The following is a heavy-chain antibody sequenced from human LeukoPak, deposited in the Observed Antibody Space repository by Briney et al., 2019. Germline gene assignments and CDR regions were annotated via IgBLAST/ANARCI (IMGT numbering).Heavy chain of an antibody. V-gene: IGHV3-30*02. CDR3: AKGLGDYDDFRLGY. CDR2: IPSDGSDN. CDR1: VFTFSTYG. J-gene: IGHJ4*02. Sequence: GGALRLSCAASVFTFSTYGFHCGRQAPGKGLEWVAFIPSDGSDNYYANSVKGRFTISRDNSKNTRYLQMNSLRSEDTAVYYCAKGLGDYDDFRLGYWGQGTLVTVSS. D-gene: IGHD4-17*01.